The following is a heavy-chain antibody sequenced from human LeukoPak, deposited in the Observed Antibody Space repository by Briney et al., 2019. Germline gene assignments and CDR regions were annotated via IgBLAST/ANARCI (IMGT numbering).Heavy chain of an antibody. CDR3: ARGPPLFDP. CDR2: ISSSTSAM. J-gene: IGHJ5*02. CDR1: GFIFTDYD. V-gene: IGHV3-48*01. Sequence: GGSLRLSCAASGFIFTDYDMNWVRQAPGKGLEWLSYISSSTSAMYYADSVKGRFTISRDNAKNSLFLQMNSLRAEDTAVYFCARGPPLFDPWGQGTLVTVSS.